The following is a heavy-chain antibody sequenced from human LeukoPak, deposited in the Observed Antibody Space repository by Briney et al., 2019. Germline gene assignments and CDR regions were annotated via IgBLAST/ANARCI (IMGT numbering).Heavy chain of an antibody. CDR2: INHSGST. V-gene: IGHV4-34*01. D-gene: IGHD2-2*01. CDR3: ARAYQLPGDYYYYMDV. CDR1: GGSFSGYY. Sequence: SETLSLTCAVYGGSFSGYYWSWIRQPPGKGLEWIGEINHSGSTNYNPSLKSRVTMSVDTSKNQFSLKLSSVTAADTAVYYCARAYQLPGDYYYYMDVWGKGTTVTVSS. J-gene: IGHJ6*03.